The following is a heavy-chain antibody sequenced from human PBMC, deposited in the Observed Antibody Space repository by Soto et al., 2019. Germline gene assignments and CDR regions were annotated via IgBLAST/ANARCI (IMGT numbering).Heavy chain of an antibody. Sequence: SETLSLTCTVSGGSISNSYWSWIRQVPGTGLQWIGYIYYSGTTNSNPSLNSRVTISVDTSKNQFSLKLSSVTAADAAVYYCARDRFGDSNFDYWGQGALVTVSS. CDR2: IYYSGTT. CDR3: ARDRFGDSNFDY. V-gene: IGHV4-59*01. D-gene: IGHD3-10*01. CDR1: GGSISNSY. J-gene: IGHJ4*02.